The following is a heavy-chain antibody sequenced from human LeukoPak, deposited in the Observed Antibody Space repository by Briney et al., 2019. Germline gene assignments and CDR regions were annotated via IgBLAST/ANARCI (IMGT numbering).Heavy chain of an antibody. J-gene: IGHJ4*02. CDR1: GFTFSDYG. CDR2: IWYDGSNTY. Sequence: GGSLRLSCAASGFTFSDYGMHWVRQAPGKGLEWVAIIWYDGSNTYYYADFVKGRFTISRDNSRNTLYLQMDSLGVEDTAVYFCAKGGHSSQRSYYIDYWGQGTRVTVSS. V-gene: IGHV3-33*06. CDR3: AKGGHSSQRSYYIDY. D-gene: IGHD5/OR15-5a*01.